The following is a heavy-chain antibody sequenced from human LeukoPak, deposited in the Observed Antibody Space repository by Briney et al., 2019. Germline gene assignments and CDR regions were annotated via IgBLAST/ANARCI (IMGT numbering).Heavy chain of an antibody. J-gene: IGHJ4*02. V-gene: IGHV3-30*18. Sequence: GGSLRLSCAASGFNFNRYAMSWVRQAPGKGLEWVAVISYDGSNKYYADSVKGRFTISRDNSKNTLYLQMNSLRAEDTAVYYCAKGTYSSGWYLSLFDYWGQGTLVTVSS. CDR1: GFNFNRYA. CDR3: AKGTYSSGWYLSLFDY. D-gene: IGHD6-19*01. CDR2: ISYDGSNK.